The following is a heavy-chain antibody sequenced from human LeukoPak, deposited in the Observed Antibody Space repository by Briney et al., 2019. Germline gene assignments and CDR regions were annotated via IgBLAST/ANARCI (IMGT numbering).Heavy chain of an antibody. CDR1: GYTFTSD. CDR2: MNLSSGNT. V-gene: IGHV1-8*01. D-gene: IGHD2-15*01. J-gene: IGHJ3*02. CDR3: ARGAVSRDCSGGSCYHFDI. Sequence: ASVKVSCKASGYTFTSDVNGVRQASGQGLEWMGWMNLSSGNTDYAPKFQGIVTMTRDISIRTAYMELSSLRSEDTAVYYCARGAVSRDCSGGSCYHFDIWGQGTMVTVSS.